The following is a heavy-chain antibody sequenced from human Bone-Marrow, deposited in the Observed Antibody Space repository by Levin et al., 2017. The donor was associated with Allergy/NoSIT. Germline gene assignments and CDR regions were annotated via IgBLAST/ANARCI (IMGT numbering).Heavy chain of an antibody. D-gene: IGHD5-24*01. Sequence: GASVKVSCKASGGSFRNFAISWVRQAPGQGLEWMGGNTPIFGTAKYAQKFQGRVTITADESTSTAYMELSGLRSEDTAVYYCARGDMATIQGTLYFWGQGTMVTVSS. V-gene: IGHV1-69*13. CDR1: GGSFRNFA. J-gene: IGHJ3*01. CDR2: NTPIFGTA. CDR3: ARGDMATIQGTLYF.